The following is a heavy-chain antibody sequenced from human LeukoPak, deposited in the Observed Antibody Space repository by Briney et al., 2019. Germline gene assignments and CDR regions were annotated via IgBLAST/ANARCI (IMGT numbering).Heavy chain of an antibody. J-gene: IGHJ4*02. Sequence: GSGPTLVKPTQTLTLTCTLSGFSLSTSGMCVSWIRQPPGKALEWLSLIDWDDDKYYSTSLKTRLTISKDTSKNQVVLTMTNMDPVDTATYYCARSPYVDTAMVTLAFDYWGQGTLVTVSS. CDR1: GFSLSTSGMC. D-gene: IGHD5-18*01. CDR2: IDWDDDK. V-gene: IGHV2-70*01. CDR3: ARSPYVDTAMVTLAFDY.